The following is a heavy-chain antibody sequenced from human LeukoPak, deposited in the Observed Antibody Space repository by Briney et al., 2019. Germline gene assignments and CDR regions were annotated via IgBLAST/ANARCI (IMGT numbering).Heavy chain of an antibody. D-gene: IGHD3-22*01. V-gene: IGHV4-61*02. J-gene: IGHJ4*02. CDR2: IYTSGST. CDR3: ARASITYYYDSSALE. CDR1: GGSISSGSYY. Sequence: SETLSLTCTVSGGSISSGSYYWSWIRQPAGKGLEWIGRIYTSGSTNYNPSLKSRVTISVDTSKNQFSLKLSSVTAADTAVYYCARASITYYYDSSALEWGQGTLVTVSP.